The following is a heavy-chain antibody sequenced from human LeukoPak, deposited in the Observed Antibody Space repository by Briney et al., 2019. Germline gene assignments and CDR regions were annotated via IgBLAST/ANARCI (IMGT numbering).Heavy chain of an antibody. CDR3: ARRGGYYDSSGYYFGY. V-gene: IGHV3-48*03. CDR1: GFTFSSYE. D-gene: IGHD3-22*01. J-gene: IGHJ4*02. Sequence: GGSLRLSCAASGFTFSSYEMNWVRQAPGKGLEWVSYISSSGSTIYYADSVKGRFTISRDNAKNSLYLQMNSLRAEDTAVYYCARRGGYYDSSGYYFGYWGQGTLVTVSS. CDR2: ISSSGSTI.